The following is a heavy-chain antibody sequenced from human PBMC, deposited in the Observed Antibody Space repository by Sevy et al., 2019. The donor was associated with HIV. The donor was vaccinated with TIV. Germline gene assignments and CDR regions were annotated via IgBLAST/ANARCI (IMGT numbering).Heavy chain of an antibody. J-gene: IGHJ4*02. Sequence: SETLSLTCTVSGGSITSLYWNWIRQPPGKGLEWIANIYYNGHINYNPSLKSRVTLSLHTSKNQFSLRLNSVTAADTAMYYCAGENAWGRGYSWGQGTLVTVSS. CDR1: GGSITSLY. D-gene: IGHD1-26*01. V-gene: IGHV4-59*08. CDR2: IYYNGHI. CDR3: AGENAWGRGYS.